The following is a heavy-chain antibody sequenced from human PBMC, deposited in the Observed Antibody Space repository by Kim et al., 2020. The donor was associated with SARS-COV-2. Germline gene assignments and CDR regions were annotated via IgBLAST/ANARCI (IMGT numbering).Heavy chain of an antibody. J-gene: IGHJ4*02. V-gene: IGHV6-1*01. D-gene: IGHD6-19*01. Sequence: YALSVHRRITIHPDTSNNQFSLQLNSVTPEDTAVYYCARDRQRAGTGVDSWGQGTLVTVSS. CDR3: ARDRQRAGTGVDS.